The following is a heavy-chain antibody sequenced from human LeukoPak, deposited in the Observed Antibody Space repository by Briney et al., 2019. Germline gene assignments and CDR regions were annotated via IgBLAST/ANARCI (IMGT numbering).Heavy chain of an antibody. Sequence: GASVKVSCKASGYTFTSYGISWVRQAPGQGLEWMGWISAYNGNTNYAQKLQGRVTMTTDTSTSTAYMELRSLRSDDTAVYYCARDPSYGGNSRYFDLWGRGTLVTVSS. CDR2: ISAYNGNT. V-gene: IGHV1-18*01. CDR3: ARDPSYGGNSRYFDL. CDR1: GYTFTSYG. J-gene: IGHJ2*01. D-gene: IGHD4-23*01.